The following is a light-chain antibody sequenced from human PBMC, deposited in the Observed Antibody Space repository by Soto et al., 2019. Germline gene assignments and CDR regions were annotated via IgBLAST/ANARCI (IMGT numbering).Light chain of an antibody. V-gene: IGKV1-8*01. CDR3: QQYYSYALT. J-gene: IGKJ4*01. CDR2: AAS. Sequence: AIRMTECPSSLCASRGERFTITCRASQGISSYLAWYKQKPGNAPKSMIHAASTLQSGVPSRFRGSGSGTDFTLTICCLKFEDFETYYCQQYYSYALTFGGGSKV. CDR1: QGISSY.